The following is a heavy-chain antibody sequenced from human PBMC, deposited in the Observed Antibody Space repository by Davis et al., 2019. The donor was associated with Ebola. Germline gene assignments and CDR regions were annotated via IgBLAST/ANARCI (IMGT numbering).Heavy chain of an antibody. CDR1: GYSFTSYW. Sequence: GESLKISCKGSGYSFTSYWISWVRQMPGKGLEWMGRIDPSDSYTNYSPSFQGHVTISADKSISTAYLQWSSLKASDTAMYYCARGGFSDSYYYYGMDVWGQGTTVTVSS. CDR3: ARGGFSDSYYYYGMDV. CDR2: IDPSDSYT. J-gene: IGHJ6*02. D-gene: IGHD3/OR15-3a*01. V-gene: IGHV5-10-1*01.